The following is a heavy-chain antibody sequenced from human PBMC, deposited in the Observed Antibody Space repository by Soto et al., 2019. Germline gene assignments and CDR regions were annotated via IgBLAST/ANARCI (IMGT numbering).Heavy chain of an antibody. D-gene: IGHD3-10*01. V-gene: IGHV3-48*02. J-gene: IGHJ6*02. CDR2: ISSSSSTI. CDR3: AREDLTMVRGVIIPRRYYGMDV. Sequence: GGSLRLSCAASGFTFSSYSMNWVRQAPGKGLEWVSYISSSSSTIYYADSVKGRFTISRDNAKNSLYLQMNSLRDEDTAVYYCAREDLTMVRGVIIPRRYYGMDVWGQGTTVTVSS. CDR1: GFTFSSYS.